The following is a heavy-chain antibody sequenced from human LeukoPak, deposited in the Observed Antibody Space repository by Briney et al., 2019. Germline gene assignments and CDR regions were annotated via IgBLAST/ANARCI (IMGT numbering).Heavy chain of an antibody. J-gene: IGHJ4*02. CDR3: ARGGSYFDISGYYFY. D-gene: IGHD3-22*01. CDR1: GFTVGSNT. CDR2: IYSGGST. Sequence: GGSLRLSCAASGFTVGSNTMSWGRQAPGKGLEWVSIIYSGGSTSYADSVKGRFTISRDNSKNTLYLQMNSLGTEDTAVYYCARGGSYFDISGYYFYWGQGTLVTVSS. V-gene: IGHV3-66*01.